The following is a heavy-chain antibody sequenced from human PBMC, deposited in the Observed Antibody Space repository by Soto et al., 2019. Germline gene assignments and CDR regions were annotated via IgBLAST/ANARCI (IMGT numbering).Heavy chain of an antibody. CDR1: GGTFSSYT. V-gene: IGHV1-69*02. D-gene: IGHD3-10*01. Sequence: SVKVSCKASGGTFSSYTISWVRQAPGQGLEWMGRIIPILGIANYAQKFQGRVTITADKSTSTAYMELSSLRSEDTAVYYCARVRREFDTSGPVDYWGQGTLVNVSS. CDR2: IIPILGIA. J-gene: IGHJ4*02. CDR3: ARVRREFDTSGPVDY.